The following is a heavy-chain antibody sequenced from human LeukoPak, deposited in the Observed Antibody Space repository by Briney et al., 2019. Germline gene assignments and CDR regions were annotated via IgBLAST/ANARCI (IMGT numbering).Heavy chain of an antibody. Sequence: ASVKVSCKASGYTLTSSDINSLRQATGQGPEWMGWLNPNSGKTDYAQKFQGRVTLTHDTATSTAYMELSSLRFEDTAVYYCARGRPGLAAAGTYDFWGQGTLITVSS. CDR1: GYTLTSSD. CDR3: ARGRPGLAAAGTYDF. V-gene: IGHV1-8*01. J-gene: IGHJ4*02. D-gene: IGHD6-13*01. CDR2: LNPNSGKT.